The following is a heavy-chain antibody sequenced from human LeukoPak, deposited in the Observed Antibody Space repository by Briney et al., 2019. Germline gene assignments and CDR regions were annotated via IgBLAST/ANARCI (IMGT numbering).Heavy chain of an antibody. Sequence: GGSLRLSCLTSGFTLSTNAMSWVRQAPGKGLEWISGISGSGASTYYADSVKGRFTISRDSAKNTLYLHLNSLRAEDTAVYYCARDKMGHFDYWGQGTLVSVSS. CDR3: ARDKMGHFDY. CDR1: GFTLSTNA. D-gene: IGHD2-8*01. J-gene: IGHJ4*02. V-gene: IGHV3-23*01. CDR2: ISGSGAST.